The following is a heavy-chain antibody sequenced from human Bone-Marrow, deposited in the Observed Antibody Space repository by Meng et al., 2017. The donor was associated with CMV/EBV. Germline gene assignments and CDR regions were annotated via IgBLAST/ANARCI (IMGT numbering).Heavy chain of an antibody. J-gene: IGHJ3*02. CDR2: IRSKAYGGTT. V-gene: IGHV3-49*04. Sequence: GGSLRLSCTASGFTFGDYAMSWVRQAPGKGLEWVGFIRSKAYGGTTEYAASVKGRFTISRDDSKSIAYLQMNSLKTEDTAVYYCTRDTPDYYDSSGYYTDAFDIWGQGTMVTVSS. CDR3: TRDTPDYYDSSGYYTDAFDI. CDR1: GFTFGDYA. D-gene: IGHD3-22*01.